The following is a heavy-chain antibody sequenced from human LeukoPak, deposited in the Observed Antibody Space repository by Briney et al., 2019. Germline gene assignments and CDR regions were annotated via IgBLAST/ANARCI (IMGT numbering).Heavy chain of an antibody. CDR1: GFTFTSSA. D-gene: IGHD1-26*01. V-gene: IGHV1-58*01. J-gene: IGHJ4*02. CDR3: ARESDSGKDFDY. Sequence: SVKVSCKASGFTFTSSAVQCGRQARGQRLEWIGWIVVGSGNTNYAQKLQGRVTMTRHTSTSTVYMELSSLRSEDTAVYYCARESDSGKDFDYWGQGTVVTVSS. CDR2: IVVGSGNT.